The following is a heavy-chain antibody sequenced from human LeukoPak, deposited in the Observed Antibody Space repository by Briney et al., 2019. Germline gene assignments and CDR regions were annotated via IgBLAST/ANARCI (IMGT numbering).Heavy chain of an antibody. D-gene: IGHD6-6*01. CDR1: GDSISSYY. Sequence: SETLSLTCTVSGDSISSYYWSWIRQPPGKGLEWIGYIYYSGSTNYNPSLKSRVTISVDTSKNQFSLKLSSVTAADTAVYYCAREAVHFDYWGQGTLVTVSS. J-gene: IGHJ4*02. CDR2: IYYSGST. V-gene: IGHV4-59*01. CDR3: AREAVHFDY.